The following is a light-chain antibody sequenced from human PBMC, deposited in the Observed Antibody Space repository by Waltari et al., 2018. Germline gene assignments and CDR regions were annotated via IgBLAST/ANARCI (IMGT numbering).Light chain of an antibody. CDR3: CSYAGRYTSV. J-gene: IGLJ2*01. Sequence: QSALTQPRSVSGSPGQSVTFPCPGTRSDVVSFTFFSWYQVPPGKVPKLILYDVDKRPSGVPDRFSGSKAGNTASLTISGLQTEDEADYYCCSYAGRYTSVFGGGTKVTVL. CDR1: RSDVVSFTF. V-gene: IGLV2-11*01. CDR2: DVD.